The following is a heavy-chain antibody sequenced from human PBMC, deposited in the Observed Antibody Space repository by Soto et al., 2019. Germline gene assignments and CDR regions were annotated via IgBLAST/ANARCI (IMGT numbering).Heavy chain of an antibody. Sequence: QVQLVESGGGVVQPGRSLRLSCEASGFTFSTNAMHWVRQAPGKGLEWVAVISYDGGTRYYADSMKGRFTISRDNSKNTLYLQMNDVRAADTGVYYCAKQFSGWSYYFDYWGQGTLVTVSS. V-gene: IGHV3-30-3*02. D-gene: IGHD6-19*01. CDR1: GFTFSTNA. CDR3: AKQFSGWSYYFDY. CDR2: ISYDGGTR. J-gene: IGHJ4*02.